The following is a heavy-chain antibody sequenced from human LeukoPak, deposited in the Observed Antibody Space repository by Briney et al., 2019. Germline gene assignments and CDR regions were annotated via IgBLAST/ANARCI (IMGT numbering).Heavy chain of an antibody. CDR1: GFTFSSYA. Sequence: GGSLRLSCAASGFTFSSYAMHWVRQAPGKGLEWVAVISYDGSNKYYADSVKGRFTISRDNSKNTLYLQMNSLRAEDTAVYYCVRGVPKTSYYYYYMDVWGKGTTVTVSS. CDR3: VRGVPKTSYYYYYMDV. D-gene: IGHD4-11*01. CDR2: ISYDGSNK. J-gene: IGHJ6*03. V-gene: IGHV3-30*04.